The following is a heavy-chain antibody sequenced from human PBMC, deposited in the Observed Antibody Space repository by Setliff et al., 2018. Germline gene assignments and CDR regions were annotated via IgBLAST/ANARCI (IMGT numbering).Heavy chain of an antibody. CDR3: ARVRNTQNGFFDY. D-gene: IGHD1-1*01. V-gene: IGHV4-34*01. CDR1: GGSFSGYY. J-gene: IGHJ4*02. CDR2: INHSGST. Sequence: SETLSLTCAVYGGSFSGYYWSWIRQPPGKGLEWIGEINHSGSTNYNPSLKSRDTISVDTSKNQFSLRLTSVTAADTAIYYCARVRNTQNGFFDYWSQGTLVTVSS.